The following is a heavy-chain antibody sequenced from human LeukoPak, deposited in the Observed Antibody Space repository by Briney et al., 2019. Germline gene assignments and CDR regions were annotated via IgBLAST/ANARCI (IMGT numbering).Heavy chain of an antibody. V-gene: IGHV4-39*07. CDR3: ASSRVATWYYFDY. Sequence: PSETLSLTCTVSSGSISSSTYYWVWIRQPPGKGLEWIGSIYYSGSTYYNPSLKSRVTISVDNYKNQFSLKLSSVTPADTAMYYCASSRVATWYYFDYWGQGTLVTASS. CDR2: IYYSGST. D-gene: IGHD5-12*01. CDR1: SGSISSSTYY. J-gene: IGHJ4*02.